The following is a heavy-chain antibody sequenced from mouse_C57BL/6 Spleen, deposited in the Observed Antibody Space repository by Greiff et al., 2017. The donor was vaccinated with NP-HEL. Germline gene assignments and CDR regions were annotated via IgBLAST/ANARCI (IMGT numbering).Heavy chain of an antibody. CDR1: GYSITSGYY. Sequence: ESGPGLVKPSQSLSLTCSVTGYSITSGYYWNWIRQFPGNKLEWMGYISYDGSNNYNPSLKNRISITRDTSKNQFFLKLNSVTTEDTATYYCARVYYDDGEYYYAMDYWGQGTSVTVSS. J-gene: IGHJ4*01. CDR3: ARVYYDDGEYYYAMDY. CDR2: ISYDGSN. V-gene: IGHV3-6*01. D-gene: IGHD2-4*01.